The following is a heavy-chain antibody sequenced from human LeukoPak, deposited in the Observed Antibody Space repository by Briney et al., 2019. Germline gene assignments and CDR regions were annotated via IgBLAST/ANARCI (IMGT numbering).Heavy chain of an antibody. CDR1: GFTFSSYW. Sequence: PGGSLRLSCAASGFTFSSYWMSWVPQAPGKGLEWVANIKQDGSEKYYVDSVKGRFTISRDNAKNSLYLQMNSLRAEDTAVYYCAREWGLYYDFWSGYYPALDYWGQGTLVTVSS. CDR3: AREWGLYYDFWSGYYPALDY. CDR2: IKQDGSEK. V-gene: IGHV3-7*01. D-gene: IGHD3-3*01. J-gene: IGHJ4*02.